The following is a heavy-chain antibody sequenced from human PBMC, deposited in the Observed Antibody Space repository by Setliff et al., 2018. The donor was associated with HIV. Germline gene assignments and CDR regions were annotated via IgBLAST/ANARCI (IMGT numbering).Heavy chain of an antibody. V-gene: IGHV4-39*01. CDR3: ARPHSGRGGGAWFDP. J-gene: IGHJ5*02. CDR1: GGSITSGNYY. CDR2: MIYGGDT. Sequence: PSETLSLTCRVYGGSITSGNYYWGWIRQAPGKGLEWIASMIYGGDTWYNPSLKSRFTIYVDTANNEISLRLSSVTAEDTAVYRCARPHSGRGGGAWFDPWGQGILVTVSS. D-gene: IGHD6-19*01.